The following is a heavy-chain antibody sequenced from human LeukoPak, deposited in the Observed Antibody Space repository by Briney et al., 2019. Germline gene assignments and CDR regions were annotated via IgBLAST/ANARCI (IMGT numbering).Heavy chain of an antibody. CDR1: GFTFSSYS. J-gene: IGHJ6*04. CDR2: ISSSSNYI. D-gene: IGHD3-10*02. Sequence: GGSLRLSCAASGFTFSSYSMNWVRQAPGKGLEWVSSISSSSNYIYYADSVKGRFTISRDNAKNSLYLQMNSLRAEDTAVYYCAELGITMIGGVWGKGTTVTISS. V-gene: IGHV3-21*01. CDR3: AELGITMIGGV.